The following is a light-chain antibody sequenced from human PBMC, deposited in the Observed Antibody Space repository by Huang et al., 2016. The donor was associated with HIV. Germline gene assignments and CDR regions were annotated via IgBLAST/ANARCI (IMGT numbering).Light chain of an antibody. V-gene: IGKV3D-15*01. CDR1: AGVSNN. CDR2: GAS. Sequence: IVMTQSPVTLSVSPGERATLSCRASAGVSNNVAWYQQRPGQTPRLLIHGASTRQPGVPAKFSGRGSGTEFTLTITNLQPEDSAVYYCQHYNNWPPWTFGPGTQVEI. CDR3: QHYNNWPPWT. J-gene: IGKJ1*01.